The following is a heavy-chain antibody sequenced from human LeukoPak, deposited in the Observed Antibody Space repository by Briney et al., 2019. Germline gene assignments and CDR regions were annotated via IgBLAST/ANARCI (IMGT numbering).Heavy chain of an antibody. CDR1: GFTFSSYA. D-gene: IGHD1-14*01. CDR3: AKAEQREHHDFDY. J-gene: IGHJ4*02. Sequence: GGSLRLSCAASGFTFSSYAMGWVRQAPGKGLEWVSAISGSGGSTYYADSVKGRFTISRDNSKNTLYLQMDSLRAEDTAVYYCAKAEQREHHDFDYWGQGTLVTVSS. CDR2: ISGSGGST. V-gene: IGHV3-23*01.